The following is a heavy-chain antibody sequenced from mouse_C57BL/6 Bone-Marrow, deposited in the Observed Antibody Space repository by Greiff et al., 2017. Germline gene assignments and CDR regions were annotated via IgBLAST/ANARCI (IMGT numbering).Heavy chain of an antibody. CDR2: ISDGGSYT. Sequence: DVKLVESGGGLVKPGGSLKLSCAASGFTFSSYAMSWVRQTPEKRLEWVATISDGGSYTYYPDNVKGRFTISRDHAKNNLYLQMSHLKSEDTAMYYCARGRLRYFDYWGQGTTLTVSS. J-gene: IGHJ2*01. CDR1: GFTFSSYA. D-gene: IGHD1-1*01. V-gene: IGHV5-4*03. CDR3: ARGRLRYFDY.